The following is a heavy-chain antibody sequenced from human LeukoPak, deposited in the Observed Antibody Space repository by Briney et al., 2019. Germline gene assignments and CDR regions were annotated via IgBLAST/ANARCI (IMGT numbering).Heavy chain of an antibody. CDR2: IYYSGST. D-gene: IGHD4-23*01. J-gene: IGHJ4*02. CDR3: ARGGASSTVVTPWVDY. CDR1: GGSISSYY. V-gene: IGHV4-59*01. Sequence: SETLSLTCTVSGGSISSYYWSWIRQPPGKGLEWIGYIYYSGSTNYNPSLKSRVTISVDTSKNQFSLKLSSVTAADTAVYYCARGGASSTVVTPWVDYWGQGTPVTVSS.